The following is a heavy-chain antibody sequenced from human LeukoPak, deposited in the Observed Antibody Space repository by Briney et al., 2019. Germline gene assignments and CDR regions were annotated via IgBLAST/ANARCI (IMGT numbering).Heavy chain of an antibody. CDR2: ISGSGGST. Sequence: GGTLRLSCAASGFTFSSFAMSWVRQAPGKGLEWVSAISGSGGSTYYADSVRGRFTISRDNSKNTLYLQMNSLRAEDTAVYSCAKGVEMTTIDYFDYWGQGTLVTVSS. CDR1: GFTFSSFA. D-gene: IGHD5-24*01. J-gene: IGHJ4*02. CDR3: AKGVEMTTIDYFDY. V-gene: IGHV3-23*01.